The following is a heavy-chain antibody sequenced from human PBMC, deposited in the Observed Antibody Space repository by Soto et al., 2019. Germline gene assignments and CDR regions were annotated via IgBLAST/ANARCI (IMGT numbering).Heavy chain of an antibody. CDR1: GFTFSSYA. D-gene: IGHD6-6*01. V-gene: IGHV3-23*01. J-gene: IGHJ4*02. Sequence: GGSLRLSCAASGFTFSSYAMSWVRQAPGKGLEWVSAISASAASTYYADSVKGRFTISRDNSKNTLFLQVNSLRAEDTALYYCAKGGPYSSSSYDYWGQGTLVTVSS. CDR3: AKGGPYSSSSYDY. CDR2: ISASAAST.